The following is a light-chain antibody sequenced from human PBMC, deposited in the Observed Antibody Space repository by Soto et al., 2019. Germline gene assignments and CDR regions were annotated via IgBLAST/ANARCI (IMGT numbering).Light chain of an antibody. CDR3: KQYSSSRT. CDR1: QSVSSNY. Sequence: DIVLTQSPGTLSLSPGEIATLSCRASQSVSSNYLAWYQQKPGQAPRRLMYDASSRATGIQDRFSGSGSGTEFTLTIRRLEPEDFAVYYCKQYSSSRTFGQGTKVDIK. V-gene: IGKV3-20*01. CDR2: DAS. J-gene: IGKJ1*01.